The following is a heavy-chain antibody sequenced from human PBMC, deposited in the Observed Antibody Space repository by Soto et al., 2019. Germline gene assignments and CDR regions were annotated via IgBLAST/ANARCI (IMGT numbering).Heavy chain of an antibody. D-gene: IGHD5-12*01. J-gene: IGHJ4*02. CDR2: INHSGST. CDR3: ARVRRATLDY. V-gene: IGHV4-34*01. CDR1: GGSFSGYY. Sequence: SETLSLTCAVYGGSFSGYYWSWIRQPPGKGLEWIGEINHSGSTNYNPSLKSRVTISVDTSKNQFSLKLSSVTAADTAVYYCARVRRATLDYWGQGTQVTVSS.